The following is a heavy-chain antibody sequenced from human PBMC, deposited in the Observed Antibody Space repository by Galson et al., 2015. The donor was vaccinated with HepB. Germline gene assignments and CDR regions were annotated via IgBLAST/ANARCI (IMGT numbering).Heavy chain of an antibody. V-gene: IGHV3-48*02. CDR3: ARDRYYDFWSGYKGWDYYYYMDV. Sequence: SLRLSCAASGFTFSSYSMNWVRQAPGKGLEWVSYISSSSSTIYYADSVKGRFTISRDNAKNSLYLQMNSLRDEDTAVYYCARDRYYDFWSGYKGWDYYYYMDVWGKGTTVTVSS. CDR1: GFTFSSYS. CDR2: ISSSSSTI. D-gene: IGHD3-3*01. J-gene: IGHJ6*03.